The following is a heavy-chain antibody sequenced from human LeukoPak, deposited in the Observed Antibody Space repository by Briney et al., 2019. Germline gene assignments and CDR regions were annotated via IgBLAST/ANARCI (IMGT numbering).Heavy chain of an antibody. J-gene: IGHJ4*02. CDR1: GFTFSSYW. D-gene: IGHD3-10*01. CDR2: IKQDGSEK. Sequence: PGGSLRLSCAASGFTFSSYWMSWVRQAPGKGLEWVANIKQDGSEKYYVDSVKGRFTISRDNAKNSLYLQMNSLRAEDTAVYYCARDGSYMVRGVSTYHFDYWGQGALVTVSS. V-gene: IGHV3-7*01. CDR3: ARDGSYMVRGVSTYHFDY.